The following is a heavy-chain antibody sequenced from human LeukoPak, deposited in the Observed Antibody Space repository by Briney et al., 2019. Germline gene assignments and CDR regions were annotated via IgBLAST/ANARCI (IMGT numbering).Heavy chain of an antibody. Sequence: GASVKVSCKAFGYTFTSYNMHWVRLAPGQGLEWMGIINPSGGSTSYAQKFQGRVTMTRDTSTSTVYMELSSLRSEDTAVYYCAREGPRQYSSCWYVDYWGQGTLVTVSS. CDR2: INPSGGST. J-gene: IGHJ4*02. D-gene: IGHD6-19*01. V-gene: IGHV1-46*01. CDR1: GYTFTSYN. CDR3: AREGPRQYSSCWYVDY.